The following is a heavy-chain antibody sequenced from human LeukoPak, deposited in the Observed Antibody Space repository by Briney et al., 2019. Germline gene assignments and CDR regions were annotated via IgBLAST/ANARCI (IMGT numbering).Heavy chain of an antibody. CDR3: ARRVISEFSTDKGNWLDP. J-gene: IGHJ5*02. D-gene: IGHD3/OR15-3a*01. CDR2: ILSSGST. CDR1: GGSTTSGGYY. Sequence: PQTLSPTCTVSGGSTTSGGYYWSWIRQSPGNGLEWIGYILSSGSTHHNPSLPGRISLSVDTSKNQFSLKLSSVTAADTAVYYCARRVISEFSTDKGNWLDPWGQGTLVTVSS. V-gene: IGHV4-61*08.